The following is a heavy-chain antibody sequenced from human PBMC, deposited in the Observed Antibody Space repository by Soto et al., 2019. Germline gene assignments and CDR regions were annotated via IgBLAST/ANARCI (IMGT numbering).Heavy chain of an antibody. CDR1: GGTFSSYT. Sequence: QVQLVQSGAEVKKPGSSVKVSCKASGGTFSSYTISWVRQAPGQGLEWMGRIIPILGIANYAQKSQGRVTITADKATSTAYMELSSLRSEDTAVYYCARDHEGADYWGQGTLVTVSS. V-gene: IGHV1-69*08. CDR3: ARDHEGADY. D-gene: IGHD1-26*01. J-gene: IGHJ4*02. CDR2: IIPILGIA.